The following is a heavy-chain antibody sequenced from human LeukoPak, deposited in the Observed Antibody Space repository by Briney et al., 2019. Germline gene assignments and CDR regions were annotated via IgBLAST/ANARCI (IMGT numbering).Heavy chain of an antibody. J-gene: IGHJ3*02. CDR1: GYTFTSYD. V-gene: IGHV1-8*01. D-gene: IGHD6-19*01. Sequence: GASVKVSCKASGYTFTSYDINWVRQSTGQGLEWMGWMNPNSGNTGYAQKFQGRVTMTRNTSISTAYMELSSLRSEDTAVYYCASSSGWYAPDAFDIWGQGTMVTVSS. CDR3: ASSSGWYAPDAFDI. CDR2: MNPNSGNT.